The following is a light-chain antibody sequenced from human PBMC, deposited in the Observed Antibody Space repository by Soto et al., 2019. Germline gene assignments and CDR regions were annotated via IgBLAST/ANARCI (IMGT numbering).Light chain of an antibody. CDR2: AAS. Sequence: DIQMTQSPSSLSVSVGDRVTITCRASRSISRNLNWYQQKPGKAPKFLIYAASSLQSGVPSRFSGSGSGTDFTLTINNLQPEDFATYYCQQTYSTSWTFGLGTKLEIK. J-gene: IGKJ2*02. CDR3: QQTYSTSWT. V-gene: IGKV1-39*01. CDR1: RSISRN.